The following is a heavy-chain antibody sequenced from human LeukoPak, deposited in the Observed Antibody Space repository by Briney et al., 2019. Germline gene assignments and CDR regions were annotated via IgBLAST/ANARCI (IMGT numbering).Heavy chain of an antibody. V-gene: IGHV4-4*07. CDR2: FHTSWSS. Sequence: SETLSLPCTVSVDSISRYYWNWIPQPAGKGLEWIGRFHTSWSSNYNPSLKSRLTMSIDTSKNQFSFKLTSVTAADAAVSSFSRDRTHHGLGTYGDDFYYMDVWGKGTTVTVSS. D-gene: IGHD3-10*01. J-gene: IGHJ6*03. CDR1: VDSISRYY. CDR3: SRDRTHHGLGTYGDDFYYMDV.